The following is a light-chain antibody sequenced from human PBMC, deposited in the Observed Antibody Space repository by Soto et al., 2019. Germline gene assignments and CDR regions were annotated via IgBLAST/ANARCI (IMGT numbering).Light chain of an antibody. Sequence: EVVLTQSPATLSLSPGERATLSCRASQSVGIYLAWYQQKPGQAPRLLIYDASTRATGIPARLSGSGSGTEFTLTISSLESQDFAVYYCQQYYDWPITFGQGTRLEIK. J-gene: IGKJ5*01. CDR1: QSVGIY. CDR3: QQYYDWPIT. V-gene: IGKV3-15*01. CDR2: DAS.